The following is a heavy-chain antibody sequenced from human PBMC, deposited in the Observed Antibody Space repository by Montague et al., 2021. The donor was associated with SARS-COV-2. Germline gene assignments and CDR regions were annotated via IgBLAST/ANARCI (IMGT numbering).Heavy chain of an antibody. CDR3: ASGMVRGAIIIEPPFDY. V-gene: IGHV3-53*01. D-gene: IGHD3-10*01. Sequence: SLRLSCAASGFTVSGNSMSWVRQAPGKGLEWVSVIYSGGSTYYADSVKGRFTISRDNSKNRLYLQMNSLRAEDTAVYYCASGMVRGAIIIEPPFDYWGQGTLVTVAS. CDR1: GFTVSGNS. CDR2: IYSGGST. J-gene: IGHJ4*02.